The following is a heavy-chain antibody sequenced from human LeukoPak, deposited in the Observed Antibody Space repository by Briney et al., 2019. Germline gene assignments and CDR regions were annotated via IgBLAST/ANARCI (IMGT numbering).Heavy chain of an antibody. D-gene: IGHD5-18*01. CDR1: GGSISSYY. CDR3: ARDGGYGHYDY. J-gene: IGHJ4*02. CDR2: IYHSGRT. V-gene: IGHV4-59*12. Sequence: PSETLSLTCTVSGGSISSYYWSWIRQPPGKGLEWIGYIYHSGRTFYNPSLKSRVTISVDTSKNQISLEVTSVTAADTAVYYCARDGGYGHYDYWGRGTLVTVSS.